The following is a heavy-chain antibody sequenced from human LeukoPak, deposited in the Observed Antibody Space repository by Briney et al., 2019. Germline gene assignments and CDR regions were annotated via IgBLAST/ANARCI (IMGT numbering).Heavy chain of an antibody. V-gene: IGHV3-21*01. CDR3: ARDQGSSSWYPAYFDY. CDR1: GFTLSSYS. D-gene: IGHD6-13*01. CDR2: ISSSSSYI. Sequence: GGSLRLSCEASGFTLSSYSMNWVRQAPAKGLEWVSSISSSSSYIYYADSVKGRFTISRDNAKNSLYLQMNSLRAEDTAVYYCARDQGSSSWYPAYFDYWGQGTLVTVSS. J-gene: IGHJ4*02.